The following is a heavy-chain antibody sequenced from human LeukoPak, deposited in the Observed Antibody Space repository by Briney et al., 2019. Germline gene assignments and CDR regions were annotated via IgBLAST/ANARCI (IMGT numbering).Heavy chain of an antibody. Sequence: ASVKVSCKASGYTFTSYDINWVRQATGQGLEWMGWMNPNSGNTGYAQKFQGRVTMTRNTSISTAYMELSSLRSEDTATYFCARERITQDKYHYYGMDLWGQGTTVAVAS. CDR3: ARERITQDKYHYYGMDL. CDR1: GYTFTSYD. CDR2: MNPNSGNT. D-gene: IGHD1-14*01. V-gene: IGHV1-8*01. J-gene: IGHJ6*02.